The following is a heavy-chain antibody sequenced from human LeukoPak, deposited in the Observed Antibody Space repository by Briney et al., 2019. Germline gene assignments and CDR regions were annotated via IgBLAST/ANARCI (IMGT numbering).Heavy chain of an antibody. V-gene: IGHV1-46*01. CDR3: ARDTERTYGSGSYYNSILY. J-gene: IGHJ4*02. CDR1: GYIFTGYD. CDR2: VNPSGGST. D-gene: IGHD3-10*01. Sequence: ASVKVSCKASGYIFTGYDIFWVRQAPGQGLEWMGIVNPSGGSTSYAQKFQGRVTMTRDTSTSTVYMELSSLRSEDTAVYYCARDTERTYGSGSYYNSILYWGQGTLVTVSS.